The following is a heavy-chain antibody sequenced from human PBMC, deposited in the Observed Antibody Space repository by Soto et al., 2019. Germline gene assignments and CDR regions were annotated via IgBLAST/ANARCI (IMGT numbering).Heavy chain of an antibody. D-gene: IGHD3-9*01. J-gene: IGHJ6*02. V-gene: IGHV1-18*01. CDR3: ARDRGEYYDILTGYSDYYYYGMDV. CDR1: GYTFTSYG. Sequence: ASVKVSCKASGYTFTSYGISWVRQAPGQGLEWMGWISAYNGNTNYAQKLQGRVTMTTDTSTSTAYMELRGLRSDDTAVYYCARDRGEYYDILTGYSDYYYYGMDVWGQGTTVTVSS. CDR2: ISAYNGNT.